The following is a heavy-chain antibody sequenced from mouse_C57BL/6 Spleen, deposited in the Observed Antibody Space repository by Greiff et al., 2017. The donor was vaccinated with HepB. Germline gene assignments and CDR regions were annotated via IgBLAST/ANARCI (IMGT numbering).Heavy chain of an antibody. J-gene: IGHJ3*01. D-gene: IGHD2-5*01. CDR3: AREDYSNYGFAY. V-gene: IGHV1-82*01. CDR2: IYPGDGDT. CDR1: GYAFSSSW. Sequence: QLQQSGPELVKPGASVKISCKASGYAFSSSWMNWVKQRPGKGLEWIGRIYPGDGDTNYNGKFKGKATLTADKSSSTAYMQLSSLTSEDSAVYFCAREDYSNYGFAYWGQGTLVTVSA.